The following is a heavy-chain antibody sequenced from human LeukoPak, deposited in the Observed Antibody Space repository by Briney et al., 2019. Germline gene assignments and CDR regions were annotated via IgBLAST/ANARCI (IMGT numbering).Heavy chain of an antibody. CDR2: IWYDGSNK. D-gene: IGHD6-19*01. CDR1: GFTFSSYG. J-gene: IGHJ6*04. V-gene: IGHV3-33*01. CDR3: ARDQYPGIAVAATSYYYYYGMDV. Sequence: GGSLRLSCAASGFTFSSYGMHWVRQAPGKGLEWVAVIWYDGSNKYYAGSVKGRFTISRDNSKNTLYLQMNSLRAEDTAVYYCARDQYPGIAVAATSYYYYYGMDVWGKGTTVTVSS.